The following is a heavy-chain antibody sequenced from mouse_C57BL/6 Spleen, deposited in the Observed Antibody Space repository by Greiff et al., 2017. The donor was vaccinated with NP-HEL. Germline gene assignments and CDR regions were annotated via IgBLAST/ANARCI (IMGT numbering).Heavy chain of an antibody. CDR1: GYSITSGYD. D-gene: IGHD2-12*01. CDR3: ARELRRGFAY. Sequence: EVKLVESGPGMVKPSQSLSLTCTVTGYSITSGYDWHWIRHFPGNKLEWMGYISYSGSTNYNPSLKSRISITHDTSKNHFFLKLNSVTTEDTATYYCARELRRGFAYWGQGTLVTVSA. CDR2: ISYSGST. V-gene: IGHV3-1*01. J-gene: IGHJ3*01.